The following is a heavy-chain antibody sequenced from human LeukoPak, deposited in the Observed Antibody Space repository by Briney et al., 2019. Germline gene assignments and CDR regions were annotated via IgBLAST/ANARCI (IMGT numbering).Heavy chain of an antibody. Sequence: GGSLRLSCAASGFTVSDNYMSWVRQAPGKGLEWVSLLYSGGSTYYADSVKGRFSISRDNSKNTLYLQMNSLRAEDTAVYYCASRDKGYYYGMDVWGQGTTDTVSS. D-gene: IGHD5-24*01. V-gene: IGHV3-66*01. CDR2: LYSGGST. CDR3: ASRDKGYYYGMDV. CDR1: GFTVSDNY. J-gene: IGHJ6*02.